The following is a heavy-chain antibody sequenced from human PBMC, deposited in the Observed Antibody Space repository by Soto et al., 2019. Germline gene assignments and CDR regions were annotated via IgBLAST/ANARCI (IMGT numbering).Heavy chain of an antibody. Sequence: PSETLSLTCSVSGGSISDYYWSWIRQPPGKGLEWIGYIHYSGSTNYNPSLKSRVTISVDTSKNHFSLKLSSVTAADTAVYFCARYSGKSYKFAYWGQGNLVTVSS. CDR2: IHYSGST. CDR1: GGSISDYY. V-gene: IGHV4-59*01. J-gene: IGHJ4*02. CDR3: ARYSGKSYKFAY. D-gene: IGHD1-26*01.